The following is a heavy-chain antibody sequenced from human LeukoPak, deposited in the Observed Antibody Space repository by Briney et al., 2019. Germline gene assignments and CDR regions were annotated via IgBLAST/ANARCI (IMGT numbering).Heavy chain of an antibody. V-gene: IGHV4-59*11. CDR2: TYYSGTT. CDR1: GRSFRSHY. D-gene: IGHD3-22*01. J-gene: IGHJ3*02. Sequence: PSETLSLPHTVSGRSFRSHYWSWIRQPPGEGLEWSGYTYYSGTTSYNPSLKIRVTISVDTSKTQFSLKLSSVTAADTAVAYCARDYYDSRGEAFDIWGLGTMVTVCS. CDR3: ARDYYDSRGEAFDI.